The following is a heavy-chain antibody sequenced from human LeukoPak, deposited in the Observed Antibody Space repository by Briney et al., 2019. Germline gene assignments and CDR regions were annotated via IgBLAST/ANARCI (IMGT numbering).Heavy chain of an antibody. CDR1: GGSISSSDYY. V-gene: IGHV4-39*07. Sequence: PSETLSLTCTVSGGSISSSDYYWGWIRQPPGKGLEWIGEINHSGSTNYNPSLKSRVTISVDTSKNQFSLKLSSVTAADTAVYYCARGGGGGRKPIDYWGQGTLVTVSS. CDR2: INHSGST. J-gene: IGHJ4*02. D-gene: IGHD2-15*01. CDR3: ARGGGGGRKPIDY.